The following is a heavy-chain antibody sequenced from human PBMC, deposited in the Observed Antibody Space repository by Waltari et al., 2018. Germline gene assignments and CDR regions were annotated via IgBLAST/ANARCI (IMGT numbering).Heavy chain of an antibody. J-gene: IGHJ4*02. Sequence: QVQLQQWGAGLLKPSETLSLTCAVYGGSFSGYYWSWIRQPPGKGLEWIGEINHSGSTNYNPSLKSRVTKSVDTSKNQFSLKLSSVTAADTAVYYCARRRWGYDSSGYYSSLDYWGQGTLVTVSS. CDR1: GGSFSGYY. D-gene: IGHD3-22*01. V-gene: IGHV4-34*01. CDR2: INHSGST. CDR3: ARRRWGYDSSGYYSSLDY.